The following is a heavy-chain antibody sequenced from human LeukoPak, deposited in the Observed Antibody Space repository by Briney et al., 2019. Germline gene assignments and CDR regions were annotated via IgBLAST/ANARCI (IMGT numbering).Heavy chain of an antibody. D-gene: IGHD1-7*01. Sequence: SETLSLTCTVSGGSINSSSYYWGWIRQPPGKGLEWIGSIYYSGSTYYNPSLKSRVTISVDTSKNQFSLKLSSVTAADTAVYYCARSITGTTPRMDVWGQGTTVTVSS. CDR3: ARSITGTTPRMDV. CDR2: IYYSGST. J-gene: IGHJ6*02. CDR1: GGSINSSSYY. V-gene: IGHV4-39*01.